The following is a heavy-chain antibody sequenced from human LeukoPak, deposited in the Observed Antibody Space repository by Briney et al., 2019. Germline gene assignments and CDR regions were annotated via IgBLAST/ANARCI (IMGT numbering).Heavy chain of an antibody. CDR3: ARDRAVLRFLEWLFDY. CDR2: INPDGSST. V-gene: IGHV3-74*01. D-gene: IGHD3-3*01. CDR1: GFTFSTYW. Sequence: TGGSLRLSCAASGFTFSTYWMHWVRQAPGKGLVWVSRINPDGSSTNYADSVKGRFTISRDNSKNTLYLQMNSLRAEDTAVYYCARDRAVLRFLEWLFDYWGQGTLVTVSS. J-gene: IGHJ4*02.